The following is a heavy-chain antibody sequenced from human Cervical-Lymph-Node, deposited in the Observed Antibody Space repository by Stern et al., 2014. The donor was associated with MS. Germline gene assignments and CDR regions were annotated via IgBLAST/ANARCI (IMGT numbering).Heavy chain of an antibody. CDR1: GYTLTSYY. D-gene: IGHD6-19*01. CDR2: INPTGDST. J-gene: IGHJ4*02. CDR3: ASGSLGY. V-gene: IGHV1-46*04. Sequence: QLVQSGAEVEKPGASVRVSCKASGYTLTSYYMHWVRQAPGQGLEWMGMINPTGDSTIYAQTLQGRLTMTRDTSTSTVYMELSSLTSGDTAVYYCASGSLGYWGQGTLVTVSS.